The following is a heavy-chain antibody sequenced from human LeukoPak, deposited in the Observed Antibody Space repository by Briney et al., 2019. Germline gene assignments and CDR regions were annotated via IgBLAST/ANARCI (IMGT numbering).Heavy chain of an antibody. CDR2: IYPGDSDT. CDR1: GYSFTSYW. CDR3: ARLHRGDGYNFEDAFDI. J-gene: IGHJ3*02. D-gene: IGHD5-12*01. V-gene: IGHV5-51*01. Sequence: GESLKISCKGSGYSFTSYWIGWVRQMPGKGLEWMGIIYPGDSDTRYSPSFQGQVTISADKSISTAYLQWSSLKASDTAMYYCARLHRGDGYNFEDAFDIWGQGTMVTVSS.